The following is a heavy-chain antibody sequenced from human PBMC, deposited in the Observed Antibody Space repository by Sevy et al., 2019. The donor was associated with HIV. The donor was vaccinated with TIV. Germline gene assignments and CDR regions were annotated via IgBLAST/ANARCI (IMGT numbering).Heavy chain of an antibody. CDR3: ARRNDFDI. Sequence: SETLSLTCTVSGGSINSDHWNWIRQPPGKGLEWIGYVYNTGGTNYNPSLKNRVTISVDRTKNQFSLKLTSVTAADTAVYYCARRNDFDIWGQGPMVTVSS. CDR1: GGSINSDH. CDR2: VYNTGGT. V-gene: IGHV4-59*08. J-gene: IGHJ3*02.